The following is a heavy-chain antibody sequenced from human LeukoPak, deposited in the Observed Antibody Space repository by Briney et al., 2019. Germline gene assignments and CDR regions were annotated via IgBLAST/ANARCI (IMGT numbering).Heavy chain of an antibody. D-gene: IGHD2-15*01. Sequence: GRSLRLSCAASGFTFSSYDMHWVRQATGKGLEWVSAIGTAGDTYYPGSVKGRFTIARENAKNSLYLQMNSLRAEDTAVYYCARGGCSGGSCYSVTEFDYWGQGTLVTVSS. V-gene: IGHV3-13*01. CDR2: IGTAGDT. J-gene: IGHJ4*02. CDR1: GFTFSSYD. CDR3: ARGGCSGGSCYSVTEFDY.